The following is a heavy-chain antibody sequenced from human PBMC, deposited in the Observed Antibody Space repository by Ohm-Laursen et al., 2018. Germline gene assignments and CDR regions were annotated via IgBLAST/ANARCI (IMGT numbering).Heavy chain of an antibody. CDR1: GFTFSDYY. CDR3: AVYCSSTSCYDYGTDV. J-gene: IGHJ6*02. Sequence: SLRLSCAASGFTFSDYYMNWIRQAPGKGLEWVSYISGSGGTKYHADSVKGRFTISRDNGKNSLYLQMNSLRAEDTAVYYCAVYCSSTSCYDYGTDVWGQGTTVTVSS. CDR2: ISGSGGTK. V-gene: IGHV3-11*01. D-gene: IGHD2-2*01.